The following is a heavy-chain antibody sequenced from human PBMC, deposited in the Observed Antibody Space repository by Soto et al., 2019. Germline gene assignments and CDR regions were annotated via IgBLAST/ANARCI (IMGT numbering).Heavy chain of an antibody. CDR1: GFTFTSSA. CDR2: IVVGSGNT. J-gene: IGHJ3*02. CDR3: AADPTYYYGSGAFDI. V-gene: IGHV1-58*01. D-gene: IGHD3-10*01. Sequence: QMQLVQSGPEVKKPGTSVKVSCKASGFTFTSSAVQWVRQARGQRLEWIGWIVVGSGNTNYAQKFQERVTITRDMSTSTAYMELSSLRSEDTAVYYCAADPTYYYGSGAFDIWGQGTMVTVSS.